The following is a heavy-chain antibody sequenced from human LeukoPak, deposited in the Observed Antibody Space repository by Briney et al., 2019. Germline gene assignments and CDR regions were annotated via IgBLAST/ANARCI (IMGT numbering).Heavy chain of an antibody. V-gene: IGHV1-58*01. CDR1: GFTFTSSA. Sequence: TPVKVSCKASGFTFTSSAVQWVRQARGQRLEWIGWIVVGSGNTNYAQKFQERVTITRDMSTSTAYMELSSLRSEDTAVYYCAADPAYYYDSSGYYHFDYWGQGTLVTVSS. CDR3: AADPAYYYDSSGYYHFDY. D-gene: IGHD3-22*01. J-gene: IGHJ4*02. CDR2: IVVGSGNT.